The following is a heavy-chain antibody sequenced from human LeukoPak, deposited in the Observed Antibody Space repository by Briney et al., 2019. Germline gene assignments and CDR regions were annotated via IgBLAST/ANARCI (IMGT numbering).Heavy chain of an antibody. CDR1: GFTFSGSA. V-gene: IGHV3-73*01. Sequence: GESLKLSCAASGFTFSGSAMHWVRQASGKGLEWVGRIRSKANSYATAYAASVKGRFTISRDDSKNTAYLQMNSLKTEDTAVYYCTSLRGGITMVRGVMNWGQGTLVTVSS. CDR3: TSLRGGITMVRGVMN. J-gene: IGHJ4*02. CDR2: IRSKANSYAT. D-gene: IGHD3-10*01.